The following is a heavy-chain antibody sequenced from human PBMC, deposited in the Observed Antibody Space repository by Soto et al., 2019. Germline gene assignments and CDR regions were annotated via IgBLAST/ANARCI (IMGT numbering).Heavy chain of an antibody. J-gene: IGHJ6*02. Sequence: GASVKVSCKASGYTFTSYAISWVRQAPGQGLEWMGGIIPIFGTANYAQKFQGRVTITADESTSTAYMELSSLRSEDTAVYYCAREVGAAADPGYYYYGMDVWGQGTTVTVSS. V-gene: IGHV1-69*13. D-gene: IGHD6-13*01. CDR2: IIPIFGTA. CDR3: AREVGAAADPGYYYYGMDV. CDR1: GYTFTSYA.